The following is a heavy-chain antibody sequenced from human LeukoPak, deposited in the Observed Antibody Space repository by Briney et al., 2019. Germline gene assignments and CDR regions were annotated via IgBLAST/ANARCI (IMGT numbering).Heavy chain of an antibody. D-gene: IGHD3-10*01. Sequence: PGGSLRLSCIVSGLTFSRYWMGWVRQAPGKGLEWVANIKEDGSEKNYVDSVKGRFTISRDNAKNSLFLQMNSLRAGDTAVYYCARSELSPSDFDYWGQGTLVTVSS. V-gene: IGHV3-7*01. CDR3: ARSELSPSDFDY. J-gene: IGHJ4*02. CDR2: IKEDGSEK. CDR1: GLTFSRYW.